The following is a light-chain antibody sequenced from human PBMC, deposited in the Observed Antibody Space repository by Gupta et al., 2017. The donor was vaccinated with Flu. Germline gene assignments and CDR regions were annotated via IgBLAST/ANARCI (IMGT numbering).Light chain of an antibody. CDR3: QQSYRIPLYT. J-gene: IGKJ2*01. CDR2: EAS. CDR1: QSISTY. V-gene: IGKV1-39*01. Sequence: DVQMTQYPSSLSASVGDRVTITCRASQSISTYLNWYQQEPGKVPKLVIDEASHLQSGVPSRFRSSGSGTDFTLTISSLQPEDFATYYCQQSYRIPLYTFGQGTKLEMK.